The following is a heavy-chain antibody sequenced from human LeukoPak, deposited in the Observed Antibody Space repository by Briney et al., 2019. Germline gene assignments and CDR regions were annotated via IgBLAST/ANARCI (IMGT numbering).Heavy chain of an antibody. Sequence: PGGSLRLSCVASGFAFSDYWMHWVRQAPGKGLVWLSRINSEGSSVSYADSVKGRITISRDNAKNTLYLQMSSRREEDTAVYFCARAGWDLLPPYYYYGLDVWGQGTTVTVSS. D-gene: IGHD2-15*01. V-gene: IGHV3-74*01. J-gene: IGHJ6*02. CDR3: ARAGWDLLPPYYYYGLDV. CDR1: GFAFSDYW. CDR2: INSEGSSV.